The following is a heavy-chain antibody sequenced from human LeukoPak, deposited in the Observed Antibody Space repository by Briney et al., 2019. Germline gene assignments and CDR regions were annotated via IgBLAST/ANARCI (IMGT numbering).Heavy chain of an antibody. CDR1: GFTFSSYA. Sequence: GGSLRLSCEASGFTFSSYAMSWVRQAPGKGLEWVSAISGSGGSTYYADSVKGRFTISRDNSKNTLYLQMNSLRAEDTAVYYCAKVQDDPTAYYFDYWGQGTLVTVSS. J-gene: IGHJ4*02. D-gene: IGHD2-2*01. V-gene: IGHV3-23*01. CDR2: ISGSGGST. CDR3: AKVQDDPTAYYFDY.